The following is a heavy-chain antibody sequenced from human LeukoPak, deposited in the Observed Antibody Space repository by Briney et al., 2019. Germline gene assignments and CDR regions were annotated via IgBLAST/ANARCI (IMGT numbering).Heavy chain of an antibody. D-gene: IGHD3-10*01. CDR3: ARGREIHGGSDTNRDDY. CDR2: ISPRSGDT. Sequence: GASVKVSCKTSGYTFTDYYMHWVRQAPGQGLEWMGWISPRSGDTSYAQKFQGRVTMTRDTSINTVDMDLSGLTSDDTAVFYCARGREIHGGSDTNRDDYWGQGTLVTVSS. J-gene: IGHJ4*02. V-gene: IGHV1-2*02. CDR1: GYTFTDYY.